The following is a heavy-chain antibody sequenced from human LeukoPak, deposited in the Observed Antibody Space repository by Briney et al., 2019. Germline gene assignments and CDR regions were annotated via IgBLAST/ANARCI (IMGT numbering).Heavy chain of an antibody. CDR3: ARDPYSGNYGAYYYYYMDV. Sequence: GGSLRLSCAASGFTFTSYNMNWVRQAPGKGLEWVSSITSSSSYIYYADSVKGRFTISRDNAKNSLYLQMDSLRVEDTAVYYCARDPYSGNYGAYYYYYMDVWGKGTMVTISS. J-gene: IGHJ6*03. D-gene: IGHD1-26*01. CDR1: GFTFTSYN. CDR2: ITSSSSYI. V-gene: IGHV3-21*06.